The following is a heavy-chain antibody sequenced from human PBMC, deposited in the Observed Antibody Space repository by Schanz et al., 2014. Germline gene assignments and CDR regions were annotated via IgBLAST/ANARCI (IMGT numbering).Heavy chain of an antibody. CDR2: IIPILGIA. D-gene: IGHD4-17*01. CDR3: ARGYGDSPTDF. V-gene: IGHV1-69*02. CDR1: GGTFNCYT. J-gene: IGHJ4*02. Sequence: QVQLVQSGAEVKKPGSSMKVSCKASGGTFNCYTINWVRQAPGQGLEWMGRIIPILGIANYAQKFQGRVTITADRSTSTAYMELSSLRSEDTAVYYCARGYGDSPTDFWGQGTLVTVSS.